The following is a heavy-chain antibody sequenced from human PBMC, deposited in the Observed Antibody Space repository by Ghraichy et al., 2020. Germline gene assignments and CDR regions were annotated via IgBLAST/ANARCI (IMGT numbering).Heavy chain of an antibody. CDR1: GFTFSNYW. Sequence: GGSLRLSCAASGFTFSNYWMTWVRQAPGKGLEWVANIKQDGSERYYVDSVKGRFTISRDNAKNSLYLQMNSLRAEDTAVYYCARASLLSPIGATIYHWGQGTLATVSS. CDR2: IKQDGSER. J-gene: IGHJ5*02. CDR3: ARASLLSPIGATIYH. D-gene: IGHD5-12*01. V-gene: IGHV3-7*03.